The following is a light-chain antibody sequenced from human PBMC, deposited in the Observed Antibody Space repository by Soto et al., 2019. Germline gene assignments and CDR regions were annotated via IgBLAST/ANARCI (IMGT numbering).Light chain of an antibody. J-gene: IGLJ2*01. CDR2: DVS. CDR3: SSYTSSSSL. V-gene: IGLV2-14*03. CDR1: SSDIGGYNY. Sequence: QSALTQPASVSGSPGQSITISCTGTSSDIGGYNYVSWYQQHPGKAPKLMIYDVSNRPSGVSNRFSGSKSGNTASLTISGXXXXXEADYYCSSYTSSSSLFGGGTKLTVL.